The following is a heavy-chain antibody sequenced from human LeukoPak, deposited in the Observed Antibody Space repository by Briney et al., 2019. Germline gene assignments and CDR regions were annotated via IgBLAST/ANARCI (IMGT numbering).Heavy chain of an antibody. J-gene: IGHJ4*02. Sequence: GGPLRLSCAASGFTSSSYWMTWVRQAPGKGLEWVANIKQDGNEKYYVDSVKGRFTISRDNAKNSLYLQMNSLRAEDTAVYYCARGFDSRFFDKWGQGTLVTVSS. CDR2: IKQDGNEK. CDR3: ARGFDSRFFDK. D-gene: IGHD3-22*01. V-gene: IGHV3-7*01. CDR1: GFTSSSYW.